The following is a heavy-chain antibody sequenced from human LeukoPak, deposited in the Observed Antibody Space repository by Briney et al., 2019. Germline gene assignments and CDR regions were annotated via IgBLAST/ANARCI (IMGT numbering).Heavy chain of an antibody. CDR3: ARGPYYDILTGYPDAFDI. D-gene: IGHD3-9*01. CDR2: INPNSGGT. CDR1: GYTFTGYY. Sequence: GASVKVSCKASGYTFTGYYMHWVRQAPGQGLEWMGWINPNSGGTNYAQKFRGWVTMTRDTSISTAYMELSRLRSDDTAVYYCARGPYYDILTGYPDAFDIWGQGTMVTVSS. V-gene: IGHV1-2*04. J-gene: IGHJ3*02.